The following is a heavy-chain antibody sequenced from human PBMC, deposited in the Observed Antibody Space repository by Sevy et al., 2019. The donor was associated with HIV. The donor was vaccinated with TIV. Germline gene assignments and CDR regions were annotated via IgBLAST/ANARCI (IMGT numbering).Heavy chain of an antibody. CDR1: GGTFSSYA. CDR3: ARSFDSEGAFDV. Sequence: ASVKVSCKASGGTFSSYAINWVRQAPGQGLEWMGGIIPIFGTANYGNKFQGRVTTTADESTSTAYMELSSLRSEDTAVYYCARSFDSEGAFDVWGQGTMVTVSS. J-gene: IGHJ3*01. V-gene: IGHV1-69*13. CDR2: IIPIFGTA.